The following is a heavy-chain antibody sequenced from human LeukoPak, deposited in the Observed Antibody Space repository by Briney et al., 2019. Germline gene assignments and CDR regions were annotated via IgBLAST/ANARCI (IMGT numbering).Heavy chain of an antibody. D-gene: IGHD3-16*02. CDR2: INPNSGGT. Sequence: ASVKVSCKASGYTFTGYYMHWVQQAPGQGLEWMGWINPNSGGTNYAQKFQGRVTMTRDTSISTAYMELSRLRSDDTAVYYCARGRTYYDYVWGNYRPYFDYWGQGTLVTVSS. CDR1: GYTFTGYY. CDR3: ARGRTYYDYVWGNYRPYFDY. J-gene: IGHJ4*02. V-gene: IGHV1-2*02.